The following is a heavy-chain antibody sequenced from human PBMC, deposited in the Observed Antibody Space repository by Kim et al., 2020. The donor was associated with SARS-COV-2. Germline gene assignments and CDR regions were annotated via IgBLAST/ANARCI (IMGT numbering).Heavy chain of an antibody. CDR3: ARVSRDDTIFGVAIIGTFDY. CDR1: GDSVSSNSAA. D-gene: IGHD3-3*01. J-gene: IGHJ4*02. CDR2: TYYRSKWYN. V-gene: IGHV6-1*01. Sequence: SQTLSLTCAISGDSVSSNSAAWNWIRQSPSRGLEWLGRTYYRSKWYNDYAVSVKSRITINPDTSKNQFSLQLNSVTPEDTAVYYCARVSRDDTIFGVAIIGTFDYWGQGTLVTVSS.